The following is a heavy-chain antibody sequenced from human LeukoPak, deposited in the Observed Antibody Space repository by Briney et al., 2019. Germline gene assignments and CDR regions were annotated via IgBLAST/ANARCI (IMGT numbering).Heavy chain of an antibody. CDR2: IWYDGSNK. Sequence: GRSLRLSCAASGFTFSSYGMHWVRQAPGKGLEWVAVIWYDGSNKYYADSVKGRFTISRDNSKNTLYLQMNSLRAEDTAVYYCARDMGMVRGDYWGQGTLVTASS. CDR1: GFTFSSYG. V-gene: IGHV3-33*01. D-gene: IGHD6-13*01. J-gene: IGHJ4*02. CDR3: ARDMGMVRGDY.